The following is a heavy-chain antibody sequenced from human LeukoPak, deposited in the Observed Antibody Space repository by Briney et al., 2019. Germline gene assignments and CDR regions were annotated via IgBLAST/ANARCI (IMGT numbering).Heavy chain of an antibody. CDR2: IIPIFGTA. Sequence: GASVKVSCKASGGTFSSYAISWVRQAPGQGLEWMGGIIPIFGTANYAQKFQGRVTMTRDMSTSTVYMELSSLRSEDTAVYYCARDPGDSMVFIYYFDYWGQGTLVTVSS. D-gene: IGHD2-8*01. V-gene: IGHV1-69*05. CDR1: GGTFSSYA. J-gene: IGHJ4*02. CDR3: ARDPGDSMVFIYYFDY.